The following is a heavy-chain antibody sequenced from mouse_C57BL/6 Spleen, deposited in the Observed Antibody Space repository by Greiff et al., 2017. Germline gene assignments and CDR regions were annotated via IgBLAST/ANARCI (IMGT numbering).Heavy chain of an antibody. Sequence: QVQLQQPGAELVKPGASVKLSCKASGYTFTSYWMHWVKQRPGQGLEWIGMIHPNSGSTNYNEKFKSKATLTVDKSSSTAYMQLSSLTSEDSAVYYCARSFYDYVDWYFDVGGTGTTVTVSS. D-gene: IGHD2-4*01. CDR3: ARSFYDYVDWYFDV. CDR1: GYTFTSYW. CDR2: IHPNSGST. J-gene: IGHJ1*03. V-gene: IGHV1-64*01.